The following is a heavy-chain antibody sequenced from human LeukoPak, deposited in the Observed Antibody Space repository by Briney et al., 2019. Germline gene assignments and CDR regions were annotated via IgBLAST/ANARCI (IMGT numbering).Heavy chain of an antibody. Sequence: GGSLRLSCAASGFTFSSDAMSWVRQAPGKGLEWVSAVSGSGGSTYYADSVKGRFTISRDNSKNTLYLQTHSLRPEHTAVYYCANLPTIQTFDYWGQGTLVTVSS. D-gene: IGHD5-24*01. CDR3: ANLPTIQTFDY. CDR2: VSGSGGST. V-gene: IGHV3-23*01. CDR1: GFTFSSDA. J-gene: IGHJ4*02.